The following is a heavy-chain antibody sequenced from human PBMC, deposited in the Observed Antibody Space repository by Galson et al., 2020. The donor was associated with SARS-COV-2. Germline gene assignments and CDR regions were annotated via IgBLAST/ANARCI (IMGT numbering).Heavy chain of an antibody. Sequence: TGGYLRLSCEVSGFTLSSYWMPWVRQAPGKGLVWVSRINSDGSSTYYADSVRGRFTVSRDNAKNTLYLQLNSLRAEDTAVYYCARGSRSAEDYWGQGALVIVSS. CDR3: ARGSRSAEDY. V-gene: IGHV3-74*01. D-gene: IGHD6-25*01. CDR1: GFTLSSYW. CDR2: INSDGSST. J-gene: IGHJ4*02.